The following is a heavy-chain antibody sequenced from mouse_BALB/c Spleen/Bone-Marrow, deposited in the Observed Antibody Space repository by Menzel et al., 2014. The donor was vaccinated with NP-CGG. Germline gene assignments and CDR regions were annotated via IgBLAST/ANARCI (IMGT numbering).Heavy chain of an antibody. CDR1: GYTFTSYW. Sequence: VQLVESVAELVKPGASVKLSCKASGYTFTSYWMHWVKQRPGQGLEWIGEINPSNGRTNYNEKFKTKATLTVDKSPNTAYMQLSRLTSEDSAVYYCARKGADYEDYWGQGTTLTVSS. CDR2: INPSNGRT. D-gene: IGHD2-4*01. J-gene: IGHJ2*01. CDR3: ARKGADYEDY. V-gene: IGHV1S81*02.